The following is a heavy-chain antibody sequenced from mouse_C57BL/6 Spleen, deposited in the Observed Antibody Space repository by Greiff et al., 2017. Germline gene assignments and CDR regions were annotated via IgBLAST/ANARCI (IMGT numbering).Heavy chain of an antibody. V-gene: IGHV5-16*01. J-gene: IGHJ1*03. CDR3: AREDYYGSSYWYFDV. CDR1: GFTFSDYY. D-gene: IGHD1-1*01. CDR2: INYDGSST. Sequence: EVQLQESEGGLVQPGSSMKLSCTASGFTFSDYYMAWVRQVPEKGLEWVANINYDGSSTYYLDSLKSRFIISRDNAKNILYLQMSSLKSEDTATYYGAREDYYGSSYWYFDVWGTGTTVTVSS.